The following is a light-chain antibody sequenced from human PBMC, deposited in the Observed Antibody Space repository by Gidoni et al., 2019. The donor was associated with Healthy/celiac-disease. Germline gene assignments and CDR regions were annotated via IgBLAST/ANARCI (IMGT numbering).Light chain of an antibody. CDR1: QRVSSSH. CDR3: QQYGSSL. J-gene: IGKJ2*01. Sequence: DIVLTQSPGPLSLSPGERATLSCRASQRVSSSHLAWYQQKPGQAHRHLIYGASSRATGIPDRFSGIGSGTDFTLTISRLEPEDFAVYYCQQYGSSLFGQXTKLEIK. CDR2: GAS. V-gene: IGKV3-20*01.